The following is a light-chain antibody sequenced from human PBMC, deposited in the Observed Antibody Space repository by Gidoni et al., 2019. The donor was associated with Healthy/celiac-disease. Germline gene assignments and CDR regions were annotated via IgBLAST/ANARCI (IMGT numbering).Light chain of an antibody. CDR1: QDISNY. Sequence: EIKLTHPPSSLSASVGDRVTITCQASQDISNYLNWYQQKPGKAPKLLIYDASNLETGVPSRFSGSGSGTDFTFTISSLQPEDIATYYCQQYDNLGITFGQGTRLEIK. J-gene: IGKJ5*01. CDR3: QQYDNLGIT. CDR2: DAS. V-gene: IGKV1-33*01.